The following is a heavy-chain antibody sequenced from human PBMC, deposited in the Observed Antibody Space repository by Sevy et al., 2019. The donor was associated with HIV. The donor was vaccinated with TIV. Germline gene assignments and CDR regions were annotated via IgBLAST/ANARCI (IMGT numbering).Heavy chain of an antibody. D-gene: IGHD5-12*01. CDR2: ISSSPTVI. Sequence: GGSLRLSCIASGFTFSSYSMNWDRQAPGKGLEWVSFISSSPTVIYYAYSVKGRFTPSRDNAENSVYLQMNSLRDEDTAVYYCVRGPGYYFDHWGQGTLVTVSS. J-gene: IGHJ4*02. V-gene: IGHV3-48*02. CDR3: VRGPGYYFDH. CDR1: GFTFSSYS.